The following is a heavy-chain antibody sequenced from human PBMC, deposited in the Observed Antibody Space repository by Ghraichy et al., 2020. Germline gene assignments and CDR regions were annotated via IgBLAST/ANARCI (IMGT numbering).Heavy chain of an antibody. CDR3: AKVGGLWSGSYFLPLYYFDY. CDR2: ISGSGGST. V-gene: IGHV3-23*01. J-gene: IGHJ4*02. D-gene: IGHD1-26*01. Sequence: GGSLRLSCAASGFTFSSYAMSWVRQAPGKGLEWVSAISGSGGSTYYADSVKGRFTISRDNSKNTLYLQMNSLRAEDTAVYYCAKVGGLWSGSYFLPLYYFDYWGQGTLVTVSS. CDR1: GFTFSSYA.